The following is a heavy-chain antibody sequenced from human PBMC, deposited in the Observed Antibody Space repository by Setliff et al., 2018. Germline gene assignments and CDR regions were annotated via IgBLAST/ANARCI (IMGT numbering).Heavy chain of an antibody. V-gene: IGHV4-4*02. CDR3: ASLGGATRFMGFDS. CDR1: GASISSVNL. CDR2: IYHNEST. D-gene: IGHD1-26*01. J-gene: IGHJ4*02. Sequence: SETLSLTCAVSGASISSVNLWSWVRQPPGKGLEWIGEIYHNESTNFNPSLESRVTLSIDKSKNEFSLNVTSVTAADTAVYYCASLGGATRFMGFDSWGQGILVTVSS.